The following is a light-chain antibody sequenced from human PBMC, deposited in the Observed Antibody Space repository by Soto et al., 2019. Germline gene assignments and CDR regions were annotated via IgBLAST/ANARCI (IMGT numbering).Light chain of an antibody. CDR3: QSYDSSLSALYV. CDR1: SSNIGAGYD. Sequence: QAVVTQPPSVSGAPGQRVTISCTGSSSNIGAGYDVHWYQQLPGTAPKLLIYGNSNRPSGVPDRFSGSKSGPSASLAITGLQAEDEADYYCQSYDSSLSALYVFGTGTKLTVL. J-gene: IGLJ1*01. V-gene: IGLV1-40*01. CDR2: GNS.